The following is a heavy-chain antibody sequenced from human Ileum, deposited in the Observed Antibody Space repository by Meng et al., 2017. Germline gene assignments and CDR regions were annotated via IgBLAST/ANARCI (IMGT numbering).Heavy chain of an antibody. Sequence: GESLISWAASGFSFSSYWMSWVRQAPGKGLEWVATIKQDGGDKYYVNSVKGRFTISRDNAKNSLYLQMDSLRAEDTALYYCARAGVAVSGRVFDSWGQGALAT. D-gene: IGHD6-19*01. J-gene: IGHJ4*02. CDR1: GFSFSSYW. CDR2: IKQDGGDK. V-gene: IGHV3-7*01. CDR3: ARAGVAVSGRVFDS.